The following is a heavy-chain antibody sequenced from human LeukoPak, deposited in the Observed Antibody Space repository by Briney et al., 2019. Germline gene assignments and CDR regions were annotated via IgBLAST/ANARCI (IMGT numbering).Heavy chain of an antibody. D-gene: IGHD4-23*01. CDR1: GGTFSSYA. J-gene: IGHJ4*02. CDR2: IIPILGIA. CDR3: ASGDDYGGNSIDY. V-gene: IGHV1-69*04. Sequence: SVKVSCKASGGTFSSYAISWVRQAPGQGLEWMGRIIPILGIANYAQKFQGRVTITADQSTSTAYMELSSLRSEDTAVDYCASGDDYGGNSIDYWGQGTLVTVSS.